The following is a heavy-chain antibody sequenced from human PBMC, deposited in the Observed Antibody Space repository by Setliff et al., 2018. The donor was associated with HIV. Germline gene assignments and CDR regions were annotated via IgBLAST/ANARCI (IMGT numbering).Heavy chain of an antibody. CDR2: IKQDGSEK. J-gene: IGHJ4*02. CDR3: ARDGGEY. Sequence: PGGSLRLSCAASGFTFRRYWMSWVRQAPGKGLEWVANIKQDGSEKYYGDSVQGRFTVSRDNAENSVYLQMNSLRAEDTAVYYCARDGGEYWGQGTLVTV. V-gene: IGHV3-7*01. CDR1: GFTFRRYW. D-gene: IGHD3-16*01.